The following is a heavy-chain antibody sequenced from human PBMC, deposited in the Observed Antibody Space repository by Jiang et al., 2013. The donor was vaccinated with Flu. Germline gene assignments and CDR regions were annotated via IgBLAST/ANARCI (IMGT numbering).Heavy chain of an antibody. CDR3: SPRY. J-gene: IGHJ4*02. CDR1: GFTFSSYA. Sequence: VQLVESGGGLVQPGGSLRLSCSVSGFTFSSYAMNWVRQASGKGLEWVSGISGSGDATYYADSVKGRFTISRDNSKNTLYLQMNSLRAEDTAIYYCSPRYWGQGTLVTVSS. V-gene: IGHV3-23*04. CDR2: ISGSGDAT.